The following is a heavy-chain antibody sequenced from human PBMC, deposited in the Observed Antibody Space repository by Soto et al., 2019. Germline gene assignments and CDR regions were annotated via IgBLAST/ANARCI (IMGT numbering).Heavy chain of an antibody. CDR2: IYYSGST. CDR3: ARQRTRYYYYMDV. J-gene: IGHJ6*03. Sequence: PSETLSLTCTVSGGSISSYYWSWIRQPPGKGLEWIGYIYYSGSTNYNPSLKSRVTISVDTSKNQFSLKLSSVTAADTAVYYCARQRTRYYYYMDVWGKGTTVTVS. V-gene: IGHV4-59*08. CDR1: GGSISSYY.